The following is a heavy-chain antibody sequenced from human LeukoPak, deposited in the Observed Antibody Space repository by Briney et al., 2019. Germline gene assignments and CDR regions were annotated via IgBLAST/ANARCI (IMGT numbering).Heavy chain of an antibody. Sequence: SETLSLTCTVSGGSISSYYWSWIRQPAGKGLEWIGRFYSSGSTIYNPSLKSRVTMSVDTSKNHFSLRLSSVTAADTAVYYCARGSHCSAGSCYLSPWGQGALVTVSS. J-gene: IGHJ5*02. D-gene: IGHD2-15*01. V-gene: IGHV4-4*07. CDR3: ARGSHCSAGSCYLSP. CDR1: GGSISSYY. CDR2: FYSSGST.